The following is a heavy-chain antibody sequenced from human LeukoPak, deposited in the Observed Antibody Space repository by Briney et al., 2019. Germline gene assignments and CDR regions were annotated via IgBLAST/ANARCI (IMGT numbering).Heavy chain of an antibody. CDR2: TNHSGST. Sequence: SETLSLTCAVYGGSFSGYYWSWIRQPPGKGLEWIGETNHSGSTNYNPSLKSRVTISVDTSKNQFSLKLSSVTAADTAVYYCARRRNAYYFDYWGQGTLVTVSS. D-gene: IGHD5-24*01. J-gene: IGHJ4*02. V-gene: IGHV4-34*01. CDR1: GGSFSGYY. CDR3: ARRRNAYYFDY.